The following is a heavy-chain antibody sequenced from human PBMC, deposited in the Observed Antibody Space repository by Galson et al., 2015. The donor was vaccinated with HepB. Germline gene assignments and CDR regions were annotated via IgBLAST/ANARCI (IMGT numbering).Heavy chain of an antibody. CDR1: GFTFRTFG. D-gene: IGHD2-2*01. CDR3: GRDYVGSCSSTSCPIEY. J-gene: IGHJ4*02. V-gene: IGHV3-33*01. CDR2: IWNDGSNK. Sequence: SLRLSCAASGFTFRTFGMHWVRQAPGKGLEWVAVIWNDGSNKYYADSVKGRFTVSRDNSENKPYLQMNSLRAEDTAVYYCGRDYVGSCSSTSCPIEYWGQGTLVTVSS.